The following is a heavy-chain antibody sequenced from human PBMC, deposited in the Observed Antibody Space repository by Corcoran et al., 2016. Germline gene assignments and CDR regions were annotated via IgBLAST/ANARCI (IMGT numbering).Heavy chain of an antibody. CDR1: GFTVSSNY. J-gene: IGHJ6*02. CDR2: IYSGGST. D-gene: IGHD2-15*01. CDR3: ARGEGSVGYYYYYGMDV. V-gene: IGHV3-53*01. Sequence: EVQLVESGGGLIQPGGSLRLSCAASGFTVSSNYMSWVRQAPGKGLEWVSVIYSGGSTYYADSVKGRFTISSDNSKNTLYLQMNSRRAEDTAVYYWARGEGSVGYYYYYGMDVWGQGTTVTVSS.